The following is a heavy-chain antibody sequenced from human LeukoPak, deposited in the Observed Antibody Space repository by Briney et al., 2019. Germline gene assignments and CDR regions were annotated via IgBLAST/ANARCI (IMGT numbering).Heavy chain of an antibody. V-gene: IGHV4-34*01. D-gene: IGHD2-15*01. CDR1: GGSFSGYY. Sequence: SETLSLTCAVYGGSFSGYYWSWIRQPPGKGLEWIGEINHSGSTNYNPSLKSRVTISVDTSKNQFSLKLSSVTAADTAVYYCARARRYRSGGSCYSTYYYYYGMDVWGQGTTVTVSS. CDR2: INHSGST. J-gene: IGHJ6*02. CDR3: ARARRYRSGGSCYSTYYYYYGMDV.